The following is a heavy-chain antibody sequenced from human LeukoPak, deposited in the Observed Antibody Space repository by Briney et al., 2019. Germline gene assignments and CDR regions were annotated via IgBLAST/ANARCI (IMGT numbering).Heavy chain of an antibody. CDR2: IRYDGSNK. CDR3: AKDSGSYYTSDY. CDR1: AFTFNNYD. V-gene: IGHV3-30*02. J-gene: IGHJ4*02. D-gene: IGHD3-10*01. Sequence: GGSLRLSCAASAFTFNNYDMHWARQAPGKGLEWVAFIRYDGSNKYYADFVEGRLTISRDNSKNTLYLLMNSLRAEDTAVYYCAKDSGSYYTSDYWGQGTLVTVSS.